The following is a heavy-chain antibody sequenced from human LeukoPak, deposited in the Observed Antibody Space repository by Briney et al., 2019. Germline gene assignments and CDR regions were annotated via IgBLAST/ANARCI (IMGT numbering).Heavy chain of an antibody. Sequence: GGSLRLSCAASGFTFSSYAMSWVRQAPGKGLEWVSSIGASDDTTYYADSVKGRFTISRDNSKNTLYLQMNSLRAEDTAVYYCAKLIAAAGTDYWGQGTLVTVSS. V-gene: IGHV3-23*01. CDR3: AKLIAAAGTDY. D-gene: IGHD6-13*01. CDR2: IGASDDTT. J-gene: IGHJ4*02. CDR1: GFTFSSYA.